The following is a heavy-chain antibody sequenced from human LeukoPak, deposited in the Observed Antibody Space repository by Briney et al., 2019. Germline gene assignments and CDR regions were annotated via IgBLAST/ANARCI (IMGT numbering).Heavy chain of an antibody. D-gene: IGHD1-26*01. CDR3: ARGGPGRSLTIVPERTKYYMDV. CDR1: EFTFSRYT. V-gene: IGHV3-21*01. Sequence: GGSLRLSCAASEFTFSRYTMNWVRQAPGKGLEWVSYISSSSKYIYYADSVKGRFTISRGNAKNSLYLQMNSLRAEDTAMYYCARGGPGRSLTIVPERTKYYMDVWGKGATVTVSS. J-gene: IGHJ6*03. CDR2: ISSSSKYI.